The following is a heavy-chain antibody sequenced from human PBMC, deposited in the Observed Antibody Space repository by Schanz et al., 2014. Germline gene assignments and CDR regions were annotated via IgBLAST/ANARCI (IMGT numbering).Heavy chain of an antibody. V-gene: IGHV4-39*01. CDR3: ARQFYDILTGYWFPYYFDY. CDR2: IYYSGST. J-gene: IGHJ4*02. D-gene: IGHD3-9*01. CDR1: GGSISSSNYY. Sequence: QLQLQESGPGLVKPSETLSLTCTVSGGSISSSNYYWGWIRQPPGKGLEWIESIYYSGSTYYNPSFKRRVTTAVDTSNNQFSRKWSSVTAADTAVYYCARQFYDILTGYWFPYYFDYWGQGTLVTVSS.